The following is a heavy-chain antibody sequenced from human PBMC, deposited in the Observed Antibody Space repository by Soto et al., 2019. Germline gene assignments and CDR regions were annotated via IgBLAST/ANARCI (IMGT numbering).Heavy chain of an antibody. CDR1: GFTFSSYL. V-gene: IGHV3-74*01. CDR3: ARGGGYSYAPATY. D-gene: IGHD5-18*01. J-gene: IGHJ4*02. Sequence: PGGSLRLSCAASGFTFSSYLMHWVRQSPGKGLVWVSRINSDGSSTSYADSVKGRFTISRDNAKNTLYLQMNSLRAEDTAVYYCARGGGYSYAPATYWGQGTLVTVSS. CDR2: INSDGSST.